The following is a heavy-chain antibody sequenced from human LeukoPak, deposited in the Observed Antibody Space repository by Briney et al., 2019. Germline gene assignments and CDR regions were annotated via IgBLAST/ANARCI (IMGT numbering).Heavy chain of an antibody. CDR3: ARSVSSRFTSPRRPYYFDS. CDR2: ISGRGGST. CDR1: GFTFYDYG. V-gene: IGHV3-23*01. Sequence: GGSLRLSCAASGFTFYDYGMSWVRQAPGKGLEWVSAISGRGGSTYYADSVKGRFTISRDNSKNTLYLQMNSLRAEDTAVYYCARSVSSRFTSPRRPYYFDSWGQGTLVTVSS. J-gene: IGHJ4*02. D-gene: IGHD2-2*01.